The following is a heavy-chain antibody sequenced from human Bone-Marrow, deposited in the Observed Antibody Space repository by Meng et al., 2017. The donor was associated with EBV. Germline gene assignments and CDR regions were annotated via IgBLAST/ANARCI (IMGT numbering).Heavy chain of an antibody. V-gene: IGHV1-69*01. CDR2: IIPVLGAT. Sequence: QVRLVQTGGEVKKPGSSVRVSCKASGGTLNNFAINWVRQAPGEGLEWMGGIIPVLGATNYADNFQGRMKIIANESTNTAYMELSKLTPADTALYYCARDNGDTMTNPYFDYWGQGTLVTVSS. D-gene: IGHD2-21*01. CDR3: ARDNGDTMTNPYFDY. CDR1: GGTLNNFA. J-gene: IGHJ4*02.